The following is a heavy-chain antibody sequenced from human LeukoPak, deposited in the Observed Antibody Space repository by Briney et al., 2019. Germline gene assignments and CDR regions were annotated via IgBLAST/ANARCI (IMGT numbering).Heavy chain of an antibody. V-gene: IGHV4-34*01. Sequence: SETLSLTCAVYGGSFSGYYWSWIRQPPGKGLEWIGEINHSGTTNYNPSLKSRVTISLDTSKNQFSLKLSSVTAADTAVYYCATQYGSGSYSDYWGQGTLVTVSS. CDR3: ATQYGSGSYSDY. J-gene: IGHJ4*02. D-gene: IGHD3-10*01. CDR2: INHSGTT. CDR1: GGSFSGYY.